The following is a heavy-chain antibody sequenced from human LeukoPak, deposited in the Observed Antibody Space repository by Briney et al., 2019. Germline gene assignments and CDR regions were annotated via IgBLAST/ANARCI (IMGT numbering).Heavy chain of an antibody. D-gene: IGHD2-15*01. CDR2: INHSGST. CDR3: AREDVVVVGTSWTYNGLDV. CDR1: GGSFSGYY. Sequence: EASETLSLTCAVYGGSFSGYYWSWIRQPPGKGLEWIGEINHSGSTNYNPSLKSRVTISVDTSKNQFSLKLSSVTAADTAVYYCAREDVVVVGTSWTYNGLDVWGPGTTVIVSS. J-gene: IGHJ6*02. V-gene: IGHV4-34*01.